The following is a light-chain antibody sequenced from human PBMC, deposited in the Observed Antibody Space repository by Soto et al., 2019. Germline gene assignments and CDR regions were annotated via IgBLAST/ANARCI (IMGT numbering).Light chain of an antibody. Sequence: DIQMTQSPSTLSASVGDRVTITCRASQSISNWLAWYQQKPGEAPKLLIYKASSLQSGVPSRFSGSGSGTEFTLTISSLQPDVFATYYCQQYNNYPGTFGQGTDLEIK. J-gene: IGKJ2*02. CDR1: QSISNW. CDR3: QQYNNYPGT. V-gene: IGKV1-5*03. CDR2: KAS.